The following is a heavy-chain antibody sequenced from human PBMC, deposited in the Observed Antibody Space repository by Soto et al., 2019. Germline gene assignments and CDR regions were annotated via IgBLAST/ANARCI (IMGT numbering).Heavy chain of an antibody. CDR1: GGSFSDTY. CDR3: ARAATSWFDP. Sequence: PSETLSLTCAVYGGSFSDTYWNWFRQPPGKGLEWIGEINHNTNTIYNPSLTSRVTISVDTSKNHFSLKLTSVTAADTAVYYCARAATSWFDPWGQGTLVTVSS. J-gene: IGHJ5*02. D-gene: IGHD1-26*01. V-gene: IGHV4-34*01. CDR2: INHNTNT.